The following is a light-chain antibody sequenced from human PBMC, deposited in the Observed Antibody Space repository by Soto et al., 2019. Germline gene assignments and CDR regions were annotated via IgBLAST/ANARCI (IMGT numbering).Light chain of an antibody. V-gene: IGKV4-1*01. CDR1: RSLLYSSNHKNY. CDR3: QQYYGTPLT. Sequence: DIVLTQSPDSLSVSLGARATIDCKSSRSLLYSSNHKNYLAWYQHKPGQPPRLLINWASARESGVPDRFSGAGSVTDFTLTISRLQAEDVAVYFCQQYYGTPLTFGGGTKVEIK. J-gene: IGKJ4*01. CDR2: WAS.